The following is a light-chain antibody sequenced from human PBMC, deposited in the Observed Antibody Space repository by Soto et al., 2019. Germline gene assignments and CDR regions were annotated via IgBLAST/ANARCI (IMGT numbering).Light chain of an antibody. CDR2: WAS. CDR1: QSVLYSSNNKNY. Sequence: DIVMTQSPDSLAVSLGERATINCKSSQSVLYSSNNKNYLAWYQQKPGQPPKLLIYWASTRESGVPDRFSGSGSGTDFTLTISSLQAEDVAVYYCQQYYSPPPTFGQGTNLEIK. V-gene: IGKV4-1*01. CDR3: QQYYSPPPT. J-gene: IGKJ2*01.